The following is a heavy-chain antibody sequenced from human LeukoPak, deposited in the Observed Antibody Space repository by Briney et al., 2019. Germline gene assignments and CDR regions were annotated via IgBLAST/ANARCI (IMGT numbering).Heavy chain of an antibody. J-gene: IGHJ4*02. V-gene: IGHV3-30*18. CDR3: AKDRAPMIVLPYYFDY. CDR2: ISYDGSNK. D-gene: IGHD3-22*01. CDR1: GFTFSNYG. Sequence: GGSLRLSCAASGFTFSNYGMHWVRQAPGKGLEWVSVISYDGSNKYYADSVKGRFTISRDNSKNTLYLQMNSLRTEDTAVYHCAKDRAPMIVLPYYFDYWGQGTLVTVSS.